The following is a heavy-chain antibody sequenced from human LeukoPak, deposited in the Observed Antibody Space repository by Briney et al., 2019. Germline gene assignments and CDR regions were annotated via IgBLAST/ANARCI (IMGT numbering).Heavy chain of an antibody. Sequence: ASVKVSCKASGYTFTGYYIHWLRQAPGQGLEWMGRINPNSGGTNYAQKFQGRVTMTRDTSISTAYMELSRLKSDDTAVYYGARVGVDLWFDPWGQGTLVAVSS. CDR1: GYTFTGYY. V-gene: IGHV1-2*06. D-gene: IGHD3/OR15-3a*01. CDR2: INPNSGGT. CDR3: ARVGVDLWFDP. J-gene: IGHJ5*02.